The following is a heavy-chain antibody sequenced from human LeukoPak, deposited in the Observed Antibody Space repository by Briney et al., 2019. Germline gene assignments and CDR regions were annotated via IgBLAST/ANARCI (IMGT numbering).Heavy chain of an antibody. CDR2: IYYSGST. D-gene: IGHD6-6*01. CDR3: ARVEYSSSAAIDY. J-gene: IGHJ4*02. V-gene: IGHV4-31*03. Sequence: KASETLSLTCTVSGGSISSGGYYWSWIRQHPGKGLEWIGYIYYSGSTHYNPSLKSRVTISVDTSKNQFSLKLSSVTAADTAVYYCARVEYSSSAAIDYWGQGTLVTVSS. CDR1: GGSISSGGYY.